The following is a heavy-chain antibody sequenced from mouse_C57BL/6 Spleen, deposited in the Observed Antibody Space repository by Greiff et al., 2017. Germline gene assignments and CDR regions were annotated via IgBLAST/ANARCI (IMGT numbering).Heavy chain of an antibody. CDR1: GYSFKSYY. J-gene: IGHJ1*03. CDR2: IYPGSGNT. Sequence: VQLQQSGPELVKPGASVKISCKASGYSFKSYYIHWVKQRPGQGLEWIGWIYPGSGNTKYNEKFKGKATLTADTSSNTAYMQLSSRTSEDSAVYYCETDYGSSWYFDGWGTGTTFTVSS. D-gene: IGHD1-1*01. CDR3: ETDYGSSWYFDG. V-gene: IGHV1-66*01.